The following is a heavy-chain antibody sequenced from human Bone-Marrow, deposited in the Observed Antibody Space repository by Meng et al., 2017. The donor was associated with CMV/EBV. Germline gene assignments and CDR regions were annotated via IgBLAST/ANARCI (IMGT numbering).Heavy chain of an antibody. CDR3: ARDHDEDGIPFDY. J-gene: IGHJ4*02. V-gene: IGHV4-34*01. CDR1: GGSFSGYY. CDR2: INHSGST. D-gene: IGHD1-1*01. Sequence: SETLSLTCAVYGGSFSGYYWSWIRQPPGKGLEWIGEINHSGSTNYNPSLKSRVTISVDTSKNQFSLKLSSVTADDTAVYYCARDHDEDGIPFDYWGQGTRVTVSS.